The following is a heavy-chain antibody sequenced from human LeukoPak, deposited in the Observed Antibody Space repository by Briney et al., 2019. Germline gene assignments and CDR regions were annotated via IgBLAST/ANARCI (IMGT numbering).Heavy chain of an antibody. CDR3: AGYDFWSGYGNWFDP. J-gene: IGHJ5*02. Sequence: ASVKVSCKASGGTFSSYAISWVRQAPGQGLEWMGGIIPIFGTANYAQKFQGRVTITADKSTSTAYMELSSLRSEDTAVYYCAGYDFWSGYGNWFDPWGQGTLVTVSS. CDR1: GGTFSSYA. V-gene: IGHV1-69*06. CDR2: IIPIFGTA. D-gene: IGHD3-3*01.